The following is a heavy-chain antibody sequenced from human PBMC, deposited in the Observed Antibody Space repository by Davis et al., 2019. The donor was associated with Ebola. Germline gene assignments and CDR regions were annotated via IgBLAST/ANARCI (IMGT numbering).Heavy chain of an antibody. CDR1: GDDSTTYV. CDR2: TIPILGPA. Sequence: SVKVSCKADGDDSTTYVIHWVRQAPGQGLEWMGGTIPILGPAKYAQKFEDRVTITTDESTSTAHMELSGLTSGDTAIYYCARVRYFGGGGYYFYRGMDVWGQGTAVTVSS. J-gene: IGHJ6*02. V-gene: IGHV1-69*05. D-gene: IGHD2-15*01. CDR3: ARVRYFGGGGYYFYRGMDV.